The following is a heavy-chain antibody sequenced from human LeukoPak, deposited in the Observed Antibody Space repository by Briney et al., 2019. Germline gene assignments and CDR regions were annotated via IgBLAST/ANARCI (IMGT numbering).Heavy chain of an antibody. CDR1: GSNFTSYW. J-gene: IGHJ4*02. CDR3: ARPGVRSSTSFDY. V-gene: IGHV5-51*01. D-gene: IGHD2-2*01. Sequence: PGGSLQISCQGSGSNFTSYWIGGARQLPGKGLEGMGIIYPGDSDTRKSPSLQGQVTISADKSISTAYLQWSSLKASDTAMYYCARPGVRSSTSFDYWGQGTLVTVSS. CDR2: IYPGDSDT.